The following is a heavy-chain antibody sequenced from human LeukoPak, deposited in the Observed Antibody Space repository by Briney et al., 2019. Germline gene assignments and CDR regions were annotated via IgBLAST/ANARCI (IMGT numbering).Heavy chain of an antibody. V-gene: IGHV4-59*13. CDR3: ASYSGYDYPMGRYYYYMDV. D-gene: IGHD5-12*01. Sequence: SETLSLTCTVSGGSISSYYWSWVRQPPGKGLEWIGYIYYSGSPNYNPSLKSRVTMSVDTSKNQFSLKLTSVTAADTAVYYCASYSGYDYPMGRYYYYMDVWGKGTTVTISS. CDR1: GGSISSYY. J-gene: IGHJ6*03. CDR2: IYYSGSP.